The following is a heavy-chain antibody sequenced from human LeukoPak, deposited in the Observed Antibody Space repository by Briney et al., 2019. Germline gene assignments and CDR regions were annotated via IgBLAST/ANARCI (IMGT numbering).Heavy chain of an antibody. J-gene: IGHJ6*03. D-gene: IGHD7-27*01. CDR1: GDTSDNFT. V-gene: IGHV1-69*06. Sequence: SVKVSCKPSGDTSDNFTLCWVPQAPGQGLEWMGGIIPVFVTPNYALKFRGTVTLSGEKSTRTVYMEVSSLRSEDTAVYYCARSALGKGTYYYMDLWGNGTSVTVSS. CDR3: ARSALGKGTYYYMDL. CDR2: IIPVFVTP.